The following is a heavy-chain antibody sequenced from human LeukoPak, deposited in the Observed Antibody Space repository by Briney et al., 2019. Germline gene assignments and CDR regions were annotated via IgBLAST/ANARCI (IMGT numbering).Heavy chain of an antibody. J-gene: IGHJ2*01. CDR2: ISGSGDYT. CDR3: VREGSSSAWNNWFFDL. V-gene: IGHV3-23*01. D-gene: IGHD6-19*01. Sequence: GGSLRLSCTASGFTFSTYPMSWVRQAPGKGLEWVSAISGSGDYTYYADSVKGRFTISRDNSKNTLYLQMNSLRAGDTAVYYCVREGSSSAWNNWFFDLWGRGTLVTVSS. CDR1: GFTFSTYP.